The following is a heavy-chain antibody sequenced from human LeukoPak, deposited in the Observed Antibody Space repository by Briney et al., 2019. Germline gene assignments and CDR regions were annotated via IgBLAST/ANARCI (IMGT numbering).Heavy chain of an antibody. J-gene: IGHJ6*03. CDR1: GYNFTGYY. Sequence: ASVKVSCKASGYNFTGYYLHWVRQAPGQGLEWMGWINPNTGGTNYAQKFQGRVTMTRDTSISTAYMELSRLRSDDTAVYYCARSAPAESSGWSEAYYYYYYMDVWGKGTTVTISS. D-gene: IGHD6-19*01. V-gene: IGHV1-2*02. CDR2: INPNTGGT. CDR3: ARSAPAESSGWSEAYYYYYYMDV.